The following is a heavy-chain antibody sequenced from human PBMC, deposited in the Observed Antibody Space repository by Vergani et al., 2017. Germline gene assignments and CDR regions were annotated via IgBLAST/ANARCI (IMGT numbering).Heavy chain of an antibody. CDR2: ISYDGSNK. J-gene: IGHJ6*03. D-gene: IGHD3-3*01. V-gene: IGHV3-30-3*01. CDR1: GFTFSSYA. Sequence: QVQLVESGGGVVQPGRSLRLSCAASGFTFSSYAMHWVRQAPGKGLEWVAVISYDGSNKYYADSVKGRFTISRDNSKNTLYLQMNSLRAGETAVYYCARGPGGIWSGYYGNYYYYMDVWGKXP. CDR3: ARGPGGIWSGYYGNYYYYMDV.